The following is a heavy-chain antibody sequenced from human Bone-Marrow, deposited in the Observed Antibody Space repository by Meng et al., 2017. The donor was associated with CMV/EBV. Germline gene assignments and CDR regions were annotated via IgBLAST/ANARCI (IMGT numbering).Heavy chain of an antibody. V-gene: IGHV4-39*07. D-gene: IGHD2-2*01. Sequence: QLQLQESGPGLVTPSGTLSLTGTVSGGSISSSSYYWGWIRQPPGKGLEWIGSIYYSGSTYYNPSLKSRVTISVDTSKNQFSLKLSSVTAADTAVYYCARGGMPEFAVPAARVFFDYWGQGTLGTVAS. CDR2: IYYSGST. CDR3: ARGGMPEFAVPAARVFFDY. J-gene: IGHJ4*02. CDR1: GGSISSSSYY.